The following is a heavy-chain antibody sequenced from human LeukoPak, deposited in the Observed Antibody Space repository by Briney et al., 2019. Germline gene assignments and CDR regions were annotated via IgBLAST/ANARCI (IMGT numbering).Heavy chain of an antibody. J-gene: IGHJ3*02. CDR1: GFTFSNYW. V-gene: IGHV3-74*01. D-gene: IGHD5-12*01. Sequence: PGGSLRLSCAASGFTFSNYWMQWVRQGPGKGLVWVSRIKSDGTYASYAESVRGRFTVSRDNAKNTLHLQMSSLRADETAVYYCVRWQDIWGQGTMDTVSS. CDR2: IKSDGTYA. CDR3: VRWQDI.